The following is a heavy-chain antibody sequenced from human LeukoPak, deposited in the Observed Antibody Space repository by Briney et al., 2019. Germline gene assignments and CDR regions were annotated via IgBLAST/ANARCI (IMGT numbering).Heavy chain of an antibody. CDR2: IKRKTDGGTT. CDR3: TTEYYYGSGSYWGSVPANFDY. V-gene: IGHV3-15*01. D-gene: IGHD3-10*01. J-gene: IGHJ4*02. CDR1: GFTFNNAW. Sequence: PGGSLRLSCAASGFTFNNAWMGWVRQAPGKGLEWVGRIKRKTDGGTTDYTAPVKGRFTISRDDSKNTLFLTMNSLKTEDTAVYYCTTEYYYGSGSYWGSVPANFDYWGQGTLVTVSS.